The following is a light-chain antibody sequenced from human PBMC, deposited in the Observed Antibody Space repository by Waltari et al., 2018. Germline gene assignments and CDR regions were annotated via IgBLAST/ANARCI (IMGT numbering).Light chain of an antibody. CDR1: SGSVPATNF. CDR3: ALYVHSGLWI. CDR2: YID. Sequence: QTVVTQEPSFSVSPGGTVTLTCGLNSGSVPATNFPSWYQQTPGPPPRALMYYIDSRTSGVPNRFSGSIIGDKAALTITGAQADDESDYYCALYVHSGLWIFGGGTRLTVL. V-gene: IGLV8-61*01. J-gene: IGLJ2*01.